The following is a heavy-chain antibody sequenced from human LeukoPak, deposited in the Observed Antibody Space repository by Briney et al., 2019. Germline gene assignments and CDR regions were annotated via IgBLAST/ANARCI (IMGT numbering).Heavy chain of an antibody. J-gene: IGHJ4*02. CDR2: IIPIFGTA. V-gene: IGHV1-69*06. CDR1: GGTFSSYA. D-gene: IGHD3-16*02. CDR3: ASFAGLRLGELSSVHDY. Sequence: GASVKVSCKASGGTFSSYAISWVRQAPGQGLEWMGGIIPIFGTANYAQKFQGRVTITADKSTSTAYMELSSLRSEDTAVYYCASFAGLRLGELSSVHDYWGQGTLVTVSS.